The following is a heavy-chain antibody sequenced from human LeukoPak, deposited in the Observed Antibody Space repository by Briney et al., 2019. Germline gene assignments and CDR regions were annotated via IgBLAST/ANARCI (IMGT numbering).Heavy chain of an antibody. CDR3: ARGGSRQQLFDY. D-gene: IGHD6-13*01. CDR1: GYTFTGYY. J-gene: IGHJ4*02. Sequence: ASVKVSCKASGYTFTGYYMHWVRQAPGQGLEWMGWINPNSGGTNYAQKFQGRVTMTRDTSISTAYMELSSLRSEDTAVYYCARGGSRQQLFDYWGQGTLVTVSS. CDR2: INPNSGGT. V-gene: IGHV1-2*02.